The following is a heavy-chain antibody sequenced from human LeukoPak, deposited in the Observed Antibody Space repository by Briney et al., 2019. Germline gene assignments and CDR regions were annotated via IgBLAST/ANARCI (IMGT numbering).Heavy chain of an antibody. V-gene: IGHV1-2*02. D-gene: IGHD1-1*01. CDR3: ARDYGSQHPIDY. J-gene: IGHJ4*02. CDR2: INPNSGGT. CDR1: GYTFTGYY. Sequence: ASVKVSCRASGYTFTGYYMHWVRQAPGQGLEWMGWINPNSGGTNYAQKFQGRVTMTRDTSISTAYMELSRLRSDDTAVYHCARDYGSQHPIDYWGQGTLVTVSS.